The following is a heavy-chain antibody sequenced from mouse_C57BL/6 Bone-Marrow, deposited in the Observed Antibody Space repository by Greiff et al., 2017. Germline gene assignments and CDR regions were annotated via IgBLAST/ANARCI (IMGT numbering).Heavy chain of an antibody. CDR2: IDPYSGGT. CDR1: GYTFTSYW. D-gene: IGHD3-1*01. CDR3: AGRACFDY. V-gene: IGHV1-72*01. J-gene: IGHJ2*01. Sequence: QVQLQQPGAELVKPGASVKLSCKASGYTFTSYWMHWVKQRPGRGLEWIGGIDPYSGGTNYNQKFKSKATLTVDKSSSPAYMQLSSLTSEDAAVYYGAGRACFDYWGQGTTLTVSS.